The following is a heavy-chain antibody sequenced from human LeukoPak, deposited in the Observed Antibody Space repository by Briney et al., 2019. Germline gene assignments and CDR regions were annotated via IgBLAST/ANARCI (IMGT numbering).Heavy chain of an antibody. CDR2: ICASGAYT. J-gene: IGHJ4*02. V-gene: IGHV3-23*01. CDR3: AKRPTMTTVTTPSWRVCDS. CDR1: GFTFSSYA. D-gene: IGHD4-17*01. Sequence: PGGPLRLSCAASGFTFSSYAMNWVRQAPGKGLEWVSAICASGAYTFYADSVKGRFTISRDNSRNTLYLQVNSLRAEDTAVYYCAKRPTMTTVTTPSWRVCDSWGQGTLVTVSS.